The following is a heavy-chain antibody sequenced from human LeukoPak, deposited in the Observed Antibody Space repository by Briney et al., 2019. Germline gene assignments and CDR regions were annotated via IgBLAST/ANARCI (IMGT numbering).Heavy chain of an antibody. J-gene: IGHJ4*02. V-gene: IGHV4-34*01. D-gene: IGHD6-6*01. CDR1: GGSFSGYY. CDR2: INHSGST. Sequence: SETLSLTCAVYGGSFSGYYWSWIRQPPGKGLEWIGEINHSGSTNYNPSLKSRDTISVDTSKNQFSLKLSSVTAADTAVYYCARVSSAYYFDYWGQGTLVTVSS. CDR3: ARVSSAYYFDY.